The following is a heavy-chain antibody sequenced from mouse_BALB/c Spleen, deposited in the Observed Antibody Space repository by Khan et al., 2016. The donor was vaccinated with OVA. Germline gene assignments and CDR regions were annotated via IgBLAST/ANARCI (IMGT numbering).Heavy chain of an antibody. D-gene: IGHD1-1*01. CDR3: TRRHNTYAWFAY. J-gene: IGHJ3*01. CDR1: GFTFSDFG. CDR2: ISSGSNTI. Sequence: EVQLQESGGGLVQPGGSRKLSCSASGFTFSDFGMHWVRQAPEKGLEWVAYISSGSNTIYYADSVKGRFTISRDNPENTLFLPLTRLKSEDTAIYYCTRRHNTYAWFAYWGQGTLVTVSA. V-gene: IGHV5-17*02.